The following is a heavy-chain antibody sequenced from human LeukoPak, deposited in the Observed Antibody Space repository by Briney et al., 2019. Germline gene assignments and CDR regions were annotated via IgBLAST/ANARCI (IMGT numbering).Heavy chain of an antibody. D-gene: IGHD3-3*01. CDR2: VRSAGSNK. CDR3: ARDFWSGYYYIDV. V-gene: IGHV3-30*02. CDR1: GFSFNNSG. J-gene: IGHJ6*03. Sequence: PGGSLRLSCAASGFSFNNSGMHWVRQAPGKGLEWVAFVRSAGSNKYYADSVRGRFTISRDNSKNTLYLEMNSLRLEDTAVYYCARDFWSGYYYIDVWGKGTTVTVSS.